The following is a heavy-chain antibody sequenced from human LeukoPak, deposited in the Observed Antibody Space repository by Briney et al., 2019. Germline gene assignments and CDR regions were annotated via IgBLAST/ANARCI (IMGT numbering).Heavy chain of an antibody. J-gene: IGHJ4*02. V-gene: IGHV1-18*01. Sequence: GASVKVSCKASGYTFTNYAISWVRQAPGQGLEWMGWISADNGNTDYAQRFQGRVTMTTDTSTSTAYMELRSLRSDDTAVYYCARGFPPRRNYDSSGYYSYYFDYWGQGTLVTVSS. CDR3: ARGFPPRRNYDSSGYYSYYFDY. D-gene: IGHD3-22*01. CDR1: GYTFTNYA. CDR2: ISADNGNT.